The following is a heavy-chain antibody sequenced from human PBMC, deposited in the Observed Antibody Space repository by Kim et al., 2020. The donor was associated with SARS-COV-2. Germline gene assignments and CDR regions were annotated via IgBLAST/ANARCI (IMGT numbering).Heavy chain of an antibody. CDR3: ARGGSWFDP. CDR2: GTT. J-gene: IGHJ5*02. V-gene: IGHV4-4*02. Sequence: GTTSYNPSLKSRVTISVDKSKNQFSLKLSSVTAADPSVYYCARGGSWFDPWGQGTLVTVSS. D-gene: IGHD2-15*01.